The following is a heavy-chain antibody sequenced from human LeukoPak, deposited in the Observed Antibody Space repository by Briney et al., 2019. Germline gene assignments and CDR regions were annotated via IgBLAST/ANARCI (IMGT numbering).Heavy chain of an antibody. V-gene: IGHV1-46*01. Sequence: ASVKVSCKASGYTFTSYYMHCVRQAPGQGLEWMGIINPSGGSTSYAQKFQGRVTMTRDTSTSTVYMELSSLRSEDTAVYYCARVPYCSGGSCYSGFDYWGQGTLVTVSS. J-gene: IGHJ4*02. D-gene: IGHD2-15*01. CDR3: ARVPYCSGGSCYSGFDY. CDR2: INPSGGST. CDR1: GYTFTSYY.